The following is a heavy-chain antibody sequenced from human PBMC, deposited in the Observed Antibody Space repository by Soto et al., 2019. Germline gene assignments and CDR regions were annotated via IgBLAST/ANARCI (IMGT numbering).Heavy chain of an antibody. CDR1: GGDFSNHG. J-gene: IGHJ6*02. V-gene: IGHV1-69*01. CDR3: ARGGAVNLANAYFYAMDV. Sequence: QVQRVQSGAEVKKPGSSVKVSCKASGGDFSNHGFSWVRQAPAQGLEWMGGIIPVFGSPDYRLKFRGRVTMTLHEPTSTAYVELSSLISDDTAVYYCARGGAVNLANAYFYAMDVWGEGTTVTVSS. CDR2: IIPVFGSP. D-gene: IGHD3-16*01.